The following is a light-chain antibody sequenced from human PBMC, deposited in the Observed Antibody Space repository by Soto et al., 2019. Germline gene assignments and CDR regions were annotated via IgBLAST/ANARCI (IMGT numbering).Light chain of an antibody. J-gene: IGKJ5*01. CDR2: WAS. V-gene: IGKV4-1*01. CDR1: QSVLYNFNNKKY. Sequence: DIVMTQSPDSLAVSLGERATINCKSSQSVLYNFNNKKYLAWYQQKPGQPPKLLIYWASTRESGFPDRFSGSGSGTDFTLTIGSLQAEDVAVYYCQQYYSIPITFGQGTRLEIK. CDR3: QQYYSIPIT.